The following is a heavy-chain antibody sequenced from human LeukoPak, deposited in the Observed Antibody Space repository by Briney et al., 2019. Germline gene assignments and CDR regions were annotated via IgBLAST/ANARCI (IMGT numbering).Heavy chain of an antibody. D-gene: IGHD3-3*01. V-gene: IGHV3-23*01. CDR2: ISGGSGST. CDR3: AKDHYWSIDY. CDR1: GFTFSSYA. J-gene: IGHJ4*02. Sequence: PGGSLRLSCAASGFTFSSYAMSWVRQAPGKGLAWVSTISGGSGSTYCADSVKGRFTISRDIAKNTLYLQMNSLRAEDTGVYYCAKDHYWSIDYWGRGTLVTVSS.